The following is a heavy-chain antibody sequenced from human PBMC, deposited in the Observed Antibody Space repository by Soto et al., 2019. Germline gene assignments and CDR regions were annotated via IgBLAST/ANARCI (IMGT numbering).Heavy chain of an antibody. D-gene: IGHD2-2*01. Sequence: GGSLKISCKGSGYSFTSHWIAWVRQMPGKGLELMAIIYPGDSDIQYSPSFQGQVSVSADKSVSTAYLQWSSLEASDTAIYFCSRLGHYCSSQPCSTGYFYSGRDVCPRGITGAV. V-gene: IGHV5-51*01. CDR1: GYSFTSHW. CDR3: SRLGHYCSSQPCSTGYFYSGRDV. CDR2: IYPGDSDI. J-gene: IGHJ6*02.